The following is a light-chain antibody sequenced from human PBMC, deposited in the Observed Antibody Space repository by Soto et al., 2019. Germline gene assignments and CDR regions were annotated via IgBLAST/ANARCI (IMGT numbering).Light chain of an antibody. CDR3: QQYGSSPRT. CDR2: GAS. V-gene: IGKV3-20*01. CDR1: QSVSSSY. J-gene: IGKJ1*01. Sequence: LTQSPGTLSLPTREGATLSCRASQSVSSSYLAWYQQKPGQAPRRLIYGASSRATGIPDRFSGSGSGTDFTLTICRLEPEDFAVYYCQQYGSSPRTFGQGAKVDIK.